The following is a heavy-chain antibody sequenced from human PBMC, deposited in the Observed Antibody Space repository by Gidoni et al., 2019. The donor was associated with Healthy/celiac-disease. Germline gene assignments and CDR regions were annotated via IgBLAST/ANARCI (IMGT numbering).Heavy chain of an antibody. J-gene: IGHJ6*02. D-gene: IGHD4-17*01. CDR1: GFTFSNAW. V-gene: IGHV3-15*01. CDR2: IKSKTDGGTT. CDR3: TTYGDYVLDYYYGMDV. Sequence: EVQLVESGGGLVKPGGSLRLSCAASGFTFSNAWMSWVRQAPGKGLEWVGRIKSKTDGGTTDYAAPVKGRFTISRDDSKNTLYLQMNSLKTEDTAVYYCTTYGDYVLDYYYGMDVWGQGTTVTVSS.